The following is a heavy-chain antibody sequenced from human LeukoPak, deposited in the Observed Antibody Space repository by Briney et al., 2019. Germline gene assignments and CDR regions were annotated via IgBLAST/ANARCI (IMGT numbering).Heavy chain of an antibody. Sequence: PGGSLRLSCAASGFTFSSFALSWVRQAPGKGLEWVSGVSYTRVPTYYADSVKGRFTISRDDSQNILYLQMNGLRAEDTAVYFCAKAFREFGSSSSYSSFDTWGQGTMVTVSS. CDR2: VSYTRVPT. D-gene: IGHD5-18*01. J-gene: IGHJ3*02. CDR1: GFTFSSFA. CDR3: AKAFREFGSSSSYSSFDT. V-gene: IGHV3-23*01.